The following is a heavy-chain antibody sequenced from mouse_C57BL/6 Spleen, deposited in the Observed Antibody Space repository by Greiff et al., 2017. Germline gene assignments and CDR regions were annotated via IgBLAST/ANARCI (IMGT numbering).Heavy chain of an antibody. V-gene: IGHV1-76*01. CDR1: GYTFTDYY. D-gene: IGHD1-1*01. Sequence: VQLQQSGAELVRPGASVKLSCKASGYTFTDYYINWVKQRPGQGLEWIARIYPGSGNTYYNEKFKGKATLTAEKSSSTAYMQLSSLTSEDSAVXFCAVGSIWYFDVWGTGTTVTVSS. CDR3: AVGSIWYFDV. J-gene: IGHJ1*03. CDR2: IYPGSGNT.